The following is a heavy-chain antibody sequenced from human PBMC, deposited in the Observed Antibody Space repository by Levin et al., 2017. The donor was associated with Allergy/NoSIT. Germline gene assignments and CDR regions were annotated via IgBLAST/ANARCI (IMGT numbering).Heavy chain of an antibody. Sequence: PSETLSLTCTVSGGSISSYYWSWIRQPPGKGLEWIGYIYYSGSTNYNPSLKSRVTISVDTSKNQFSLKLTSVTAADTAVYYCARLPPPVDAFDIWGQGTMVTVSS. CDR3: ARLPPPVDAFDI. CDR1: GGSISSYY. V-gene: IGHV4-59*08. J-gene: IGHJ3*02. CDR2: IYYSGST.